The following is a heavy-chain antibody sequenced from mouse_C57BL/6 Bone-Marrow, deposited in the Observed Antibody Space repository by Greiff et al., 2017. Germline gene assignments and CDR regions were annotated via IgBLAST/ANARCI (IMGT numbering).Heavy chain of an antibody. CDR1: GYTFTSYW. CDR3: AKQLRPLYYSMYY. V-gene: IGHV1-7*01. J-gene: IGHJ4*01. CDR2: INPSSGYT. D-gene: IGHD3-2*02. Sequence: QVQLQQSGAELAKPGASVKLSCKASGYTFTSYWMHWVKQRPGQGLEWIGYINPSSGYTKYNQKFKDKATLTADKSSSTAYMQLSSLTYEDSAVYYCAKQLRPLYYSMYYWGQGTSVTVSS.